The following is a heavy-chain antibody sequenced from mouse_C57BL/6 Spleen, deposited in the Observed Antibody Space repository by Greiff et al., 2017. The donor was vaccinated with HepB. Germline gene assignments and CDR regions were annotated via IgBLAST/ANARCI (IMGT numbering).Heavy chain of an antibody. Sequence: QVQLQQPGAELVKPGASVKLSCKASGYTFTSYWMQWVKQRPGQGLEWIGEIDPSDSYTNYNQKFKGKATLTVDTSSSTAYMQLSSLTSEDSAVYYCARYEGSVGFDYWGQGTALTVSS. V-gene: IGHV1-50*01. CDR3: ARYEGSVGFDY. CDR2: IDPSDSYT. CDR1: GYTFTSYW. J-gene: IGHJ2*01. D-gene: IGHD2-3*01.